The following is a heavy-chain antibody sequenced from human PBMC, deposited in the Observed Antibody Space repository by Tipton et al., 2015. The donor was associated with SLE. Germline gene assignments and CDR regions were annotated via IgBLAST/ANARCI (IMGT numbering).Heavy chain of an antibody. CDR3: ARDRTGGAGSGSFDY. J-gene: IGHJ4*02. CDR2: ISYDGSNK. CDR1: GFTFSSYA. D-gene: IGHD3-10*01. Sequence: EAPGFTFSSYAMHWVRQAPGKGLEWVAVISYDGSNKYYADSVKGRFTISRDNSKNTLYLQMNSLRAEDTAVYYCARDRTGGAGSGSFDYWGQGTLVTVSS. V-gene: IGHV3-30*04.